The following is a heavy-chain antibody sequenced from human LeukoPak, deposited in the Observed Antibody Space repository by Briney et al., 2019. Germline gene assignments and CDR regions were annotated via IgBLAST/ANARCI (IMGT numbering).Heavy chain of an antibody. CDR3: ARGGAYGGAWYYFDC. D-gene: IGHD4-23*01. Sequence: QPGGPLLLSCASSGFTFSSYWMCWVRPAPGKGLAWVSCIKTDGSNTAYAGSVKGRFTISRDNSKNTVYLQMNGLRAEDTAVYYCARGGAYGGAWYYFDCWGQGTLVTVSS. J-gene: IGHJ4*02. CDR1: GFTFSSYW. CDR2: IKTDGSNT. V-gene: IGHV3-74*01.